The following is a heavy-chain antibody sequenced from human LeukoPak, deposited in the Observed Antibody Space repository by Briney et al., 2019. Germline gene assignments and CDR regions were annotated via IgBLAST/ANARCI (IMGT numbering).Heavy chain of an antibody. Sequence: GGSLRLSCAASGFTFSSYSMNWVRQAPGKGLEWVSSISSSSSYIYYADSVKGRFTISRDNAKNSLYLQMNSLRAEDTAVYYCAKDTFRATVSFDYWGQGTLVTVSS. CDR1: GFTFSSYS. V-gene: IGHV3-21*01. J-gene: IGHJ4*02. D-gene: IGHD4-17*01. CDR2: ISSSSSYI. CDR3: AKDTFRATVSFDY.